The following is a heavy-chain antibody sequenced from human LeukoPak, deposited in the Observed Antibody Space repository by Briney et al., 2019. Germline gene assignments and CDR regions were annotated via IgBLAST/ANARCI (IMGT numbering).Heavy chain of an antibody. Sequence: ASMKVSCKASGYTFTSYYMHWVRQAPGQGLEWMGIVNPSGGSTYYAQNFQGRVTMTRDTSTSTVYMELSSVRSEDTAVYYCARGGVEVRTWGNWFDPWGQGTLVTVSS. CDR1: GYTFTSYY. D-gene: IGHD7-27*01. CDR3: ARGGVEVRTWGNWFDP. CDR2: VNPSGGST. V-gene: IGHV1-46*01. J-gene: IGHJ5*02.